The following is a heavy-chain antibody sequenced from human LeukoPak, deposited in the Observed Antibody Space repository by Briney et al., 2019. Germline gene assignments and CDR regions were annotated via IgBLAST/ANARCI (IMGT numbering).Heavy chain of an antibody. CDR2: IYPGDSDT. CDR1: GYSFISYW. Sequence: GESLKISCKGSGYSFISYWIGWVRQMPGKGLEWMGIIYPGDSDTRYSPSFQGRVTISADKSISTAYLQWSSLKASDTAMYYCARHRKEYCSGGSCYVFDYWGQGTLVTVSS. V-gene: IGHV5-51*01. J-gene: IGHJ4*02. CDR3: ARHRKEYCSGGSCYVFDY. D-gene: IGHD2-15*01.